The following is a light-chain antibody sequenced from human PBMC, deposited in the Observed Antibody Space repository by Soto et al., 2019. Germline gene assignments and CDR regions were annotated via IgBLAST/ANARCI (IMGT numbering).Light chain of an antibody. J-gene: IGKJ4*01. CDR1: HDVSRN. CDR3: QQYNSMLS. V-gene: IGKV1-33*01. Sequence: DIQMTQSPSSLSASVGARVTIACQSSHDVSRNLNWFQQKPGEAPKLLIYVASNLERGVPSRFSASGSGTDVTFTISSLQPEDVATYYCQQYNSMLSCCGGTEIELK. CDR2: VAS.